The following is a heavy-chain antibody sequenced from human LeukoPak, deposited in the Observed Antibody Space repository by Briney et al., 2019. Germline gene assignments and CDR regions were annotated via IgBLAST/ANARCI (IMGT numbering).Heavy chain of an antibody. V-gene: IGHV1-69*13. CDR3: ASAPREFKAIFGVVNLQDYYYYGMDV. D-gene: IGHD3-3*01. Sequence: GASVKVSCKASGGTFSSYAISWVRQAPGQGLEWMGGIIPIFGTANYAQKFQGRVTITADESTSTAYMELSSLRSEDTAVYYCASAPREFKAIFGVVNLQDYYYYGMDVWGQGTTVTVSS. J-gene: IGHJ6*02. CDR1: GGTFSSYA. CDR2: IIPIFGTA.